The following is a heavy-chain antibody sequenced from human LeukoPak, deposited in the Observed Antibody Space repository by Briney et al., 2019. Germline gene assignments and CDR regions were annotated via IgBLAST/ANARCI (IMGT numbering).Heavy chain of an antibody. Sequence: SVKVSCKASGGTFSSYAISWVRQAPGQGLEWMGGIIPIFGTANYAQKFQGRVTITTDESTSTAYMELSSLRSEDTAVYYCARDEAIFGVVITDFDYWGQGTLVTVSS. J-gene: IGHJ4*02. CDR2: IIPIFGTA. D-gene: IGHD3-3*01. V-gene: IGHV1-69*05. CDR1: GGTFSSYA. CDR3: ARDEAIFGVVITDFDY.